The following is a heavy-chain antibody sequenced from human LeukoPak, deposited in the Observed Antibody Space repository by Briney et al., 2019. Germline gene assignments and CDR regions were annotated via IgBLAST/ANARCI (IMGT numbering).Heavy chain of an antibody. J-gene: IGHJ4*02. Sequence: PGGSLRLSCAASGFTFSSYGMHWVRQAPGKGLEWVAFIRYDGSNKYYADSVKGRFTISRDNSKNTLYLQINSLRAEDTAVYYCARNIHHSSGYYYFGYWGQGTLVTVSS. D-gene: IGHD3-22*01. CDR2: IRYDGSNK. CDR3: ARNIHHSSGYYYFGY. V-gene: IGHV3-30*02. CDR1: GFTFSSYG.